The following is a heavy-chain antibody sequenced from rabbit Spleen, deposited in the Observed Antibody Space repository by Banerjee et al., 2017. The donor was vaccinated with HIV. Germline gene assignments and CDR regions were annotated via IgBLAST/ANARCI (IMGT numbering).Heavy chain of an antibody. CDR1: GFSLFMYW. CDR2: IYAGDGST. J-gene: IGHJ4*01. Sequence: EESGGGLVKPGGTLTLTCKASGFSLFMYWMCWVRQVPGKGLEWIACIYAGDGSTDYANWVNGRFTISKTSSTVDLKMTSLTAADTATYFCARDKELDIWGYEFNLWGQGTLVTVS. CDR3: ARDKELDIWGYEFNL. V-gene: IGHV1S42*01. D-gene: IGHD3-1*01.